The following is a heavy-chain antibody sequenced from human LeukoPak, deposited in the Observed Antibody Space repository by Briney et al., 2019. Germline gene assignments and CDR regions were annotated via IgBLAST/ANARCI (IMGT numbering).Heavy chain of an antibody. V-gene: IGHV1-18*01. CDR2: ISAYNGNT. CDR3: ARYGGFDY. CDR1: GYTFTNYG. D-gene: IGHD4-23*01. Sequence: GAPVKVSCKTSGYTFTNYGITWVRQAPGQGFEWMGWISAYNGNTNYAQKFQGRVTMTTDTSTSTAYMELRSLRSDDTAVYYCARYGGFDYWGQGTLVTVSS. J-gene: IGHJ4*02.